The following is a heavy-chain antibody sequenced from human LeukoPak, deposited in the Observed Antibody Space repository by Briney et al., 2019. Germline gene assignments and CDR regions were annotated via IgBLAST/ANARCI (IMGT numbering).Heavy chain of an antibody. J-gene: IGHJ4*02. CDR1: GYSISSGYY. Sequence: SETLSLTCTVSGYSISSGYYWGWIRQPPGKGLEWIGNIYHGGSTYYNPSLKSRVTMSGDTSNNQFSLNLSSVTAADTAVYYCARVTSSSWFEGYFDYWGQGTLVTVSS. D-gene: IGHD6-13*01. CDR2: IYHGGST. V-gene: IGHV4-38-2*02. CDR3: ARVTSSSWFEGYFDY.